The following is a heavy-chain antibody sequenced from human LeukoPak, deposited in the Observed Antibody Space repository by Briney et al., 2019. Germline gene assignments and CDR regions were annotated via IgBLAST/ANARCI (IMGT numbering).Heavy chain of an antibody. Sequence: PSETLSLTCTVSGGSISSYYWSWIRQPPGKGLEWIGYIYYSGSTNYNPSLKSRVTISVDTSKNQFSLKLSSVTAADTAVYYCARDILRYYGSGSHEAFDIWGQGTMVTVSS. D-gene: IGHD3-10*01. V-gene: IGHV4-59*01. CDR1: GGSISSYY. CDR3: ARDILRYYGSGSHEAFDI. CDR2: IYYSGST. J-gene: IGHJ3*02.